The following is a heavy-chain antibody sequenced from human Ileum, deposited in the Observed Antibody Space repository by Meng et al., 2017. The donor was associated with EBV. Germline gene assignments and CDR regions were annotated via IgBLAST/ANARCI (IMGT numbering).Heavy chain of an antibody. Sequence: QGQLQESGPGRVKPSGNLALTCGVSGCSMRSTNWWSWVRQPPGKGLEWIGEIYHSGSTNYNPSLKSRVSISVDKSKNQFSLKLSSVTAADTAVYYCARADKVRFDYWGQGTLVTVSS. CDR2: IYHSGST. CDR1: GCSMRSTNW. J-gene: IGHJ4*02. CDR3: ARADKVRFDY. V-gene: IGHV4-4*02.